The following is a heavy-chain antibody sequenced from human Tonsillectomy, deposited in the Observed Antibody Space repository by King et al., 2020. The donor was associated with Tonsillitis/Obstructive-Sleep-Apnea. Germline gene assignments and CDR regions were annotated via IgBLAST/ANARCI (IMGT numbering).Heavy chain of an antibody. D-gene: IGHD2-21*01. CDR3: ARDRNYAFDI. CDR1: GFTFSSYS. J-gene: IGHJ3*02. Sequence: VQLVESGGGLVQPGGSLRLSCEASGFTFSSYSMNWVRQAPGKGLEWVSYITSSTGGIYYADSVKGRFTISRDNGKNSLYLQMNSLRDEDTAMYYCARDRNYAFDIWGQGTMVTVSS. CDR2: ITSSTGGI. V-gene: IGHV3-48*02.